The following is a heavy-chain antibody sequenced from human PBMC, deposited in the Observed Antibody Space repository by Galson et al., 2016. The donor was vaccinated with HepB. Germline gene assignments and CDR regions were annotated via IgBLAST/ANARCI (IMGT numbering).Heavy chain of an antibody. Sequence: VKVSCKAFGYTFIRYYIHWVRQAPGQGLEWMGVINPSDGSTSNAQRFKGRVTMSRDSSTSTVYMELRSLRSEETAVYYCARDFIRNGEVMMSAKPVNQGASDIWGKGTMVTVSS. CDR3: ARDFIRNGEVMMSAKPVNQGASDI. V-gene: IGHV1-46*01. J-gene: IGHJ3*02. D-gene: IGHD2-8*01. CDR2: INPSDGST. CDR1: GYTFIRYY.